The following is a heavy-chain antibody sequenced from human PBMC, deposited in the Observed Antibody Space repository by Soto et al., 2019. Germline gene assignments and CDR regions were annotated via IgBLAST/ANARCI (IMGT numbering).Heavy chain of an antibody. D-gene: IGHD4-17*01. V-gene: IGHV3-7*01. J-gene: IGHJ4*02. CDR2: IKQDGSEK. CDR3: ARHGVYALDY. CDR1: GFTFNWYW. Sequence: EVQLVESGGGLVQPGGSLRLSCTASGFTFNWYWLSWVRQAPGKGPECVANIKQDGSEKSYVDSVKGRFTISRDNTKNSLYLQMNSLRTEDTAVYYCARHGVYALDYWGQGTLVTVSS.